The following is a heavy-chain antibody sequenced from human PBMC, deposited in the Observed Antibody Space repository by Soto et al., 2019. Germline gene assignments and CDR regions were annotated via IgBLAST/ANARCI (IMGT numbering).Heavy chain of an antibody. D-gene: IGHD3-3*01. Sequence: TLSLTCTVSGGSISSSSYYWGWIRQPPGKGLEWIGSIYYSGSTYYNPSLKSRVTISVDMSKNQFSLKLSSVTAADTAVYYCARQGSLRFLEWLLYGGYFDYWGQGTLVTVSS. CDR2: IYYSGST. J-gene: IGHJ4*02. CDR1: GGSISSSSYY. V-gene: IGHV4-39*01. CDR3: ARQGSLRFLEWLLYGGYFDY.